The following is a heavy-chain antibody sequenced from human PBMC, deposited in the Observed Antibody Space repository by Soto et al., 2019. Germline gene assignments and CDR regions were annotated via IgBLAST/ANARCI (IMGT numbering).Heavy chain of an antibody. CDR2: INPSDGST. CDR1: GYTFSSYY. CDR3: ASPLSSSALSPWF. J-gene: IGHJ4*02. D-gene: IGHD6-19*01. Sequence: ASVKVSCKASGYTFSSYYMHWVRQAPGQGLEWMGIINPSDGSTTYAQKFQGRVTMTRDTSTSTAYMELSSLGSEDTAFYFCASPLSSSALSPWFRGQGTLVTLPS. V-gene: IGHV1-46*01.